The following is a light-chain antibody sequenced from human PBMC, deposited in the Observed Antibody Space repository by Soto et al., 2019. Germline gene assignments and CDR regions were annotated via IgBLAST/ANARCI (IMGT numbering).Light chain of an antibody. CDR1: RSVDTDY. J-gene: IGKJ5*01. V-gene: IGKV3D-20*02. CDR2: GAS. CDR3: QQRSNWPPT. Sequence: IVLTQSPGSLSLSPGERATLSCRASRSVDTDYLAWYQQKPGQAPRLLIHGASNRATGIPDRFSGSGSGTDFTLTISRLEPEDFAVYYCQQRSNWPPTFGQGTRLEIK.